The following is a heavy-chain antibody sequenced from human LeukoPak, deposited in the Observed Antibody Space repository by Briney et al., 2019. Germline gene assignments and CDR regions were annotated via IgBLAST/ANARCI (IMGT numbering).Heavy chain of an antibody. CDR2: LSPNSGAT. CDR1: GYTFTGYH. CDR3: ASLLVAGVASVDY. V-gene: IGHV1-2*06. D-gene: IGHD6-19*01. Sequence: ASVKVSCKASGYTFTGYHTHWVRQAPGQGPEWMGRLSPNSGATNYAQKFQGRVTMTSDTSISTAYMELSSLRSDDTAVYYCASLLVAGVASVDYWGQGTLVTVSS. J-gene: IGHJ4*02.